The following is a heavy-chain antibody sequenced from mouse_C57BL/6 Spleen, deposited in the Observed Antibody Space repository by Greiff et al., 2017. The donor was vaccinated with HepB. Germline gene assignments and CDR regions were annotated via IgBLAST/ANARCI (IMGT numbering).Heavy chain of an antibody. CDR2: FYPGSGSI. Sequence: QVQLKESGAELVKPGASVKLSCKASGYTFTEYTIHWVKQRSGQGLEWIGWFYPGSGSIKYNEKFKDKATLTADKSSSTVYMELSRLTSEDSAVYFCARHEEGSTMDNWYFDVWGTGTTVTVSS. V-gene: IGHV1-62-2*01. D-gene: IGHD1-1*02. CDR1: GYTFTEYT. J-gene: IGHJ1*03. CDR3: ARHEEGSTMDNWYFDV.